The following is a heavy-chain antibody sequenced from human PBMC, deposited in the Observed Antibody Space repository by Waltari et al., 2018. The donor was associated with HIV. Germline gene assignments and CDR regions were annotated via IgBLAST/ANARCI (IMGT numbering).Heavy chain of an antibody. J-gene: IGHJ4*02. CDR1: GGTLSSYA. V-gene: IGHV1-69*01. CDR3: ARVSEIYSSSSGAFDY. CDR2: IIPIFGTS. D-gene: IGHD6-6*01. Sequence: QVQLVQSGPEVQKPGSSVKVSCTASGGTLSSYAITWVRQAPGQGLEWMGGIIPIFGTSNYAQKFQGRVTITADESTSTVYMELSSLRSEDTAVYYCARVSEIYSSSSGAFDYWGQGTLVTVSS.